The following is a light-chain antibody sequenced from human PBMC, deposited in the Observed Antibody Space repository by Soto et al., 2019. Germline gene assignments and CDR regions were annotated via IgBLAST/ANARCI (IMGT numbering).Light chain of an antibody. Sequence: EIVLTQSPGTLSLSPGERATLSCRASQSVSSSYLAWYQQKPGQAPRLLIYGASSMATGIPDRFSGSGSGTDFTLTISSLEPEDFAVYYCQQYGSSPNTFGQGTKLEIK. V-gene: IGKV3-20*01. CDR2: GAS. CDR1: QSVSSSY. J-gene: IGKJ2*01. CDR3: QQYGSSPNT.